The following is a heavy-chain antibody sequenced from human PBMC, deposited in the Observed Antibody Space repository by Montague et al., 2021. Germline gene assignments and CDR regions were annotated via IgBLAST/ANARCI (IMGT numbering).Heavy chain of an antibody. V-gene: IGHV3-23*01. CDR2: ITAIRPGT. CDR3: AKASKKLGNYYCTMDV. D-gene: IGHD1-26*01. J-gene: IGHJ6*02. CDR1: GFSFTSYA. Sequence: SLILSCAASGFSFTSYAVNLVRQAPVEGLEWISSITAIRPGTYYXDSVKGRFTISRDNSKNKLYLQMNSLRVDDTAVYYCAKASKKLGNYYCTMDVWGQGTKVTVSS.